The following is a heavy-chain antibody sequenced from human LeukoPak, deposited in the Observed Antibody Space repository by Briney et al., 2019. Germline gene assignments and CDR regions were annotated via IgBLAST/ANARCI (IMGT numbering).Heavy chain of an antibody. J-gene: IGHJ4*02. CDR2: INGDGSTI. CDR3: ARAGNFRFDY. Sequence: PGGPLRLSCAASGYTFSSSWLHWVRQPPGEGPVWVSRINGDGSTINYAASVTGPFTISRDNAKNTMYLQMNSLRPEDTAVYYCARAGNFRFDYWGQGTLVTVSS. V-gene: IGHV3-74*01. CDR1: GYTFSSSW. D-gene: IGHD1-14*01.